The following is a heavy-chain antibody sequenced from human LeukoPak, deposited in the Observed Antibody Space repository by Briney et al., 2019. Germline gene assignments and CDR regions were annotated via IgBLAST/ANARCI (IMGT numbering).Heavy chain of an antibody. J-gene: IGHJ6*02. D-gene: IGHD2-8*01. CDR3: ARDTTEGVLSLDV. Sequence: GGSLRLSCAASGFTFSGSGMHWVRQAPGKGPEWVAVIWYNGSQRYYAESVKGRFTISRDNSKNTLDLQMSSLRVEDTAVYYCARDTTEGVLSLDVWGQGTTVIVSS. CDR2: IWYNGSQR. V-gene: IGHV3-33*01. CDR1: GFTFSGSG.